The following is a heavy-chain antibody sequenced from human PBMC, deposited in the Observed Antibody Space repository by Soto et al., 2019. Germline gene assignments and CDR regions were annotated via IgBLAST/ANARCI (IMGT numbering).Heavy chain of an antibody. CDR3: ARHSSSFYYYYMDV. V-gene: IGHV3-66*04. CDR2: IYSGGST. Sequence: GGSLRLSCAASGFTVSSNYMSWVRQAPGKGLEWVSVIYSGGSTYYADSVKGRFTISRDNSKNTLYLQMNSLRAEDTAVYYCARHSSSFYYYYMDVWGKGTTVTVSS. D-gene: IGHD6-13*01. J-gene: IGHJ6*03. CDR1: GFTVSSNY.